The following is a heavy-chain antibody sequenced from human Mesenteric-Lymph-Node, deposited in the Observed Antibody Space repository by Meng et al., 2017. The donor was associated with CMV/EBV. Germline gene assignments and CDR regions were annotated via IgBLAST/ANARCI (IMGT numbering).Heavy chain of an antibody. CDR2: ISKSGSTI. V-gene: IGHV3-48*03. J-gene: IGHJ4*02. CDR1: GFTFSSHE. D-gene: IGHD3-22*01. CDR3: ASRPDSYDSGGYYPTFDY. Sequence: GESLKISCAASGFTFSSHEMNWVRQAPGKGLEWVSYISKSGSTIYYADSVEGRFTISRDNAKNSLYLQMNSLRPEDTAVYYCASRPDSYDSGGYYPTFDYWGQGTLVTVSS.